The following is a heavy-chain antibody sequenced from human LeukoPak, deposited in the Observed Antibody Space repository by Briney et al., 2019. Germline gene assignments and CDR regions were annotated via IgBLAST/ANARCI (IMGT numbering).Heavy chain of an antibody. Sequence: PGGSLRLSCAASGFTFSNAWMSWVRQAPGKGLEWVGRIKSKTDGGTTDYAAPVKGRFTISRDDSKNTLYLQMNSLKTEDTAVYYCTTALPVWFGELLHDYWGQGTLVTVSS. J-gene: IGHJ4*02. CDR2: IKSKTDGGTT. CDR3: TTALPVWFGELLHDY. D-gene: IGHD3-10*01. CDR1: GFTFSNAW. V-gene: IGHV3-15*01.